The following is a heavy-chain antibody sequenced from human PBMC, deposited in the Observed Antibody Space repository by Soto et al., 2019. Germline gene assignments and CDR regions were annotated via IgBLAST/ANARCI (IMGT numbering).Heavy chain of an antibody. Sequence: QVQLVQSGDEVKKRGASVKVSCKAYGCIFVNYGIAWVRQAPGQGLEWMGWISPYTGNTHSATQVQGRLTMTTDTSTSTAYTDLGSLTSDDTAVYYCVMVDNYVTPTPQDVWGQGTTVTVSS. D-gene: IGHD3-16*01. J-gene: IGHJ6*02. CDR1: GCIFVNYG. V-gene: IGHV1-18*01. CDR3: VMVDNYVTPTPQDV. CDR2: ISPYTGNT.